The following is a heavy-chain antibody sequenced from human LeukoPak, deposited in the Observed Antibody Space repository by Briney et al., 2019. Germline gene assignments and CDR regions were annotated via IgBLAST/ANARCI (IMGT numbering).Heavy chain of an antibody. Sequence: GGSLRLSCAASGFTFTNYGMSWVRQAPGKGLEWVSAISGSGDSTYYADSVKGRFTISRDNSKNTLYLQMSSLRAEDTAVYYCAKDRDYYGSGSLFDPWGQGTLVTVSS. J-gene: IGHJ5*02. CDR1: GFTFTNYG. V-gene: IGHV3-23*01. CDR3: AKDRDYYGSGSLFDP. CDR2: ISGSGDST. D-gene: IGHD3-10*01.